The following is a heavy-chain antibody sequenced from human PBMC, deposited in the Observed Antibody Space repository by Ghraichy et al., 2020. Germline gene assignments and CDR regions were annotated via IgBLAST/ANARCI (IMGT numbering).Heavy chain of an antibody. D-gene: IGHD5-18*01. Sequence: GGSLRLSCAASGFTVSSNYMSWVRQAPGKGLEWVSVIYSGGTTYYADSVKGRFTISRDNSKNTLYLQMNSLRAEDTAVYYCARQGYNYGHDAFDIWGQGTMVTVSS. CDR3: ARQGYNYGHDAFDI. J-gene: IGHJ3*02. V-gene: IGHV3-53*01. CDR1: GFTVSSNY. CDR2: IYSGGTT.